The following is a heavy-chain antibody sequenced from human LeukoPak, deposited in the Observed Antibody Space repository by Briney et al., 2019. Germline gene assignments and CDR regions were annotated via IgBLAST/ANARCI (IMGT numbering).Heavy chain of an antibody. CDR1: GFTLSSYA. V-gene: IGHV3-23*01. Sequence: PGGSLRLSCAASGFTLSSYAMNWVRQAPGKGLEWVSGISGSGSAYYADSVKGRFSISRDKSKNTVYLQMDSLRAEDTAVYYCAKRGAEVGASVAPGDYWGQGTLLTDSS. J-gene: IGHJ4*02. CDR3: AKRGAEVGASVAPGDY. CDR2: ISGSGSA. D-gene: IGHD1-26*01.